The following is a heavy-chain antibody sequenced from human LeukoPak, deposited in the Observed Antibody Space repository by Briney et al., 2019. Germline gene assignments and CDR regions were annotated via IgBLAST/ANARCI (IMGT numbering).Heavy chain of an antibody. D-gene: IGHD3-10*01. J-gene: IGHJ4*02. CDR1: GGSFSGYY. CDR3: ARGGFREFDS. CDR2: INHSGST. Sequence: SETLSLTCAVYGGSFSGYYWSWIRQPPGKGLEWIGEINHSGSTNYNPSLKSRVTISVDTSKNQFSLKLSSVTAADTAVCYCARGGFREFDSWGQGTLVIVSS. V-gene: IGHV4-34*01.